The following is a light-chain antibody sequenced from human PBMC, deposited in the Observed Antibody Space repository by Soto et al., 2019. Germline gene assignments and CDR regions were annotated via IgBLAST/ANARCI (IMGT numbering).Light chain of an antibody. J-gene: IGKJ2*01. V-gene: IGKV3-15*01. CDR3: QHYFNWPYT. CDR2: GAS. Sequence: EIVMTQSPATLSVSPGERATLSCRASQSVTSNLAWYQQKPGRAPRLLIYGASTRATGIPARFSGSGSGTEFTLTISNLQSEDFALYYCQHYFNWPYTFXQGTKVDI. CDR1: QSVTSN.